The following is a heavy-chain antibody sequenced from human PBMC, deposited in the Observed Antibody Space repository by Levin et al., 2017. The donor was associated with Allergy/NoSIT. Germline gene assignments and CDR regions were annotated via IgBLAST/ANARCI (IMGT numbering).Heavy chain of an antibody. Sequence: ASVKVSCKASGYTFTGYYMHWVRQAPGQGLEWMGWINPNSGGTNYAQKFQGRVTMTRDTSISTAYMELSRLRSDDTAVYYCARDFGETVAGGLDYWGQGTLVTVSS. J-gene: IGHJ4*02. D-gene: IGHD6-19*01. CDR2: INPNSGGT. CDR1: GYTFTGYY. CDR3: ARDFGETVAGGLDY. V-gene: IGHV1-2*02.